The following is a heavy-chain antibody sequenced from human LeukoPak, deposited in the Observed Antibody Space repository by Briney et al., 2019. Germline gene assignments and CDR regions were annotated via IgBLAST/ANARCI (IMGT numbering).Heavy chain of an antibody. CDR1: GFTFSSYA. CDR2: ISYDGSNK. J-gene: IGHJ6*02. Sequence: GGSLRLSCAASGFTFSSYAMHWVRQAPGKGLEWVAVISYDGSNKYYADSVKGRFTISRDNSKNTLYLQMNSLRAEDTAVYLCSMVRYYYYGMDVWGQGTTVTVSS. CDR3: SMVRYYYYGMDV. V-gene: IGHV3-30-3*01. D-gene: IGHD3-10*01.